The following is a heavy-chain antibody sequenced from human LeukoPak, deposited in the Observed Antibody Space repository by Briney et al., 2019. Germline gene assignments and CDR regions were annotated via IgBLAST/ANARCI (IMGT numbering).Heavy chain of an antibody. CDR2: ISSNGGST. J-gene: IGHJ4*02. D-gene: IGHD5-12*01. CDR3: ARMGQYSGYDPFDY. V-gene: IGHV3-64*01. Sequence: PGGSLRLSCAASGFTFRNYAMYWVRQAPGKGLEYVSAISSNGGSTSYANSVKGRLTISRDNSKNTLYLQMGSLRAADMAVYYCARMGQYSGYDPFDYWGQGTLVSVSS. CDR1: GFTFRNYA.